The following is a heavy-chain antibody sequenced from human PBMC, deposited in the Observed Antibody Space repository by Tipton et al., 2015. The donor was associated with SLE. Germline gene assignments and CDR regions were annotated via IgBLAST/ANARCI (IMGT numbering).Heavy chain of an antibody. CDR3: ARETTPTSFDI. Sequence: QSGPEVKEPGASVNLSCKASGYTFTSHYIHWVRQAPGQGLEWMGIINPTGGSANYAQKFRGRVTMTRDTSASTVYMNLSSLRSEDTAVYFCARETTPTSFDIWGQGTMVTVSS. V-gene: IGHV1-46*01. CDR1: GYTFTSHY. J-gene: IGHJ3*02. D-gene: IGHD1-14*01. CDR2: INPTGGSA.